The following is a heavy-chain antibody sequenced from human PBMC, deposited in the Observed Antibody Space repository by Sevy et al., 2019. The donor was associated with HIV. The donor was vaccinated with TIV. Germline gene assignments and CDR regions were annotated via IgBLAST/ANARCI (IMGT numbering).Heavy chain of an antibody. CDR1: GFTFSIYW. J-gene: IGHJ4*02. Sequence: GGCLRLSCAASGFTFSIYWMTWVRQAPGKGLEWVANIKQDGSEKYYVDSVKGRFTISRDDFKSTLYLQMDSLRPEDTAIYYCTRDSGYSVNWYPAYWGQGTLVHVSS. V-gene: IGHV3-7*01. CDR2: IKQDGSEK. CDR3: TRDSGYSVNWYPAY. D-gene: IGHD5-12*01.